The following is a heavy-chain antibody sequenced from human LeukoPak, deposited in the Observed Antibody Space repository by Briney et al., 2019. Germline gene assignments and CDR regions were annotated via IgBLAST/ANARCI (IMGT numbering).Heavy chain of an antibody. J-gene: IGHJ6*02. Sequence: GGSLRLSCAASGFTFSSYGMHWVRHAPGKGREGVAVISYDGSNEYYADSVKGRFTISRDNSKNTLYLQMNSLRAEDTAVYYCAKDTEYSYGYGMDVWGQGTTVTVSS. CDR3: AKDTEYSYGYGMDV. V-gene: IGHV3-30*18. CDR1: GFTFSSYG. CDR2: ISYDGSNE. D-gene: IGHD5-18*01.